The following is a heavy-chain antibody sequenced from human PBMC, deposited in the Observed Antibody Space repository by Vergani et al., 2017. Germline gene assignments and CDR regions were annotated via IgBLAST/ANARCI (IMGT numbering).Heavy chain of an antibody. J-gene: IGHJ5*02. V-gene: IGHV4-34*01. Sequence: QVQLQQWGAGLFKPSETLSLTCAVYGGSFSGYYWSWIRQPPGKGLEWIGEINHSGSTNYNPSLKSRVTISVDTSKNQFSLKLSSVTAADTAVYYCARGRQYQLPKRSRGWFDPWGQGTLVTVSS. CDR1: GGSFSGYY. CDR3: ARGRQYQLPKRSRGWFDP. CDR2: INHSGST. D-gene: IGHD2-2*01.